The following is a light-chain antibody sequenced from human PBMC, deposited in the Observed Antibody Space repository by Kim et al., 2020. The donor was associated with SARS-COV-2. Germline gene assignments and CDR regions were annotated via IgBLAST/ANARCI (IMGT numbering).Light chain of an antibody. J-gene: IGKJ4*01. CDR3: QHYKRYPLS. Sequence: DIQMTQSPSSLSASIGDRVTITCRASQDISKKLAWFRQKPGKAPKSLIFGAANLQSGVPSRFSGSGSGTEFTLTISSLQPEDFATYHYQHYKRYPLSFGVGTKVDIK. CDR1: QDISKK. V-gene: IGKV1-16*01. CDR2: GAA.